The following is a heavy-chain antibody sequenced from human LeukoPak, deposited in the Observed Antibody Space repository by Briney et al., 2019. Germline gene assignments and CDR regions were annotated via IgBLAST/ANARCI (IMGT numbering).Heavy chain of an antibody. CDR1: GFTFSDYS. Sequence: SGGSLRLSRAASGFTFSDYSMNWVRQAPGKGLEWISYISSTSNTIYYADPVKGRFIISRDNAKNSLYLQMNSLRAEDTAVYYCASLRWASTGDYWGQGTLLTVSS. CDR2: ISSTSNTI. CDR3: ASLRWASTGDY. D-gene: IGHD1-26*01. V-gene: IGHV3-48*01. J-gene: IGHJ4*02.